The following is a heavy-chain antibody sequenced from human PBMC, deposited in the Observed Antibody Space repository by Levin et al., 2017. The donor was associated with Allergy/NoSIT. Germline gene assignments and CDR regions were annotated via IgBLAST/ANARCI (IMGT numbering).Heavy chain of an antibody. J-gene: IGHJ6*02. CDR1: GGSISSYY. CDR3: ARDQYDSSLSDYYYYGMDV. CDR2: IYTSGST. V-gene: IGHV4-4*07. Sequence: SETLSLTCTVSGGSISSYYWSWIRQPAGKGLEWIGRIYTSGSTNYNPSLKSRVTMSVDTSKNQFSLKLSSVTAADTAVYYCARDQYDSSLSDYYYYGMDVWGQGTTVTVSS. D-gene: IGHD3-22*01.